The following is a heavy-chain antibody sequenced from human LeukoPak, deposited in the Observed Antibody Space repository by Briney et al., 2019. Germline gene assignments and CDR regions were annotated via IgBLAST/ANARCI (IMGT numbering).Heavy chain of an antibody. J-gene: IGHJ6*02. D-gene: IGHD5-12*01. CDR2: ISWDGGST. V-gene: IGHV3-43*01. Sequence: GGSLRLSCAASGFTFDDYTMHWVRQAPGKGLEWVSLISWDGGSTYYADSVKGRFTISRDNSKNSLYLQMNSLGTEDTALYYCAKDVSDYDPSVYYGMDVWGQGTTVTVSS. CDR1: GFTFDDYT. CDR3: AKDVSDYDPSVYYGMDV.